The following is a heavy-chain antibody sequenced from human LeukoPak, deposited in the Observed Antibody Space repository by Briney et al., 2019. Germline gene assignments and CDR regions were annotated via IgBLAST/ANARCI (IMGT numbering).Heavy chain of an antibody. CDR3: ARQAQDGTDNYFDP. CDR2: IYTSGIT. Sequence: SETLSLTCTVTSGSISGHYWSWIRQSPGRGLEWIGNIYTSGITKYNPSLSRRVTISIDTSKNQFSLKVTSMTAADTAVYYCARQAQDGTDNYFDPWGQGTLVTVSS. D-gene: IGHD1-14*01. V-gene: IGHV4-4*09. J-gene: IGHJ5*02. CDR1: SGSISGHY.